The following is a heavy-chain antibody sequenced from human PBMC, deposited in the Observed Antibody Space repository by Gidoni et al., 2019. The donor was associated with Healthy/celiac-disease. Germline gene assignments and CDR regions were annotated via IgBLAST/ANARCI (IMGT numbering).Heavy chain of an antibody. V-gene: IGHV3-15*01. Sequence: EVQLVESGGGLVKPGGSLRLSCAASGFPFSNAWMSWVRQAPGKGLEWVGRIKSKTDGGTTDYAAPVKGRFTISRDDSKNTLYLQMNSLKTEDTAVYYCTTDPFSWGGIALRAFDIWGQGTMVTVSS. CDR3: TTDPFSWGGIALRAFDI. CDR1: GFPFSNAW. CDR2: IKSKTDGGTT. D-gene: IGHD6-13*01. J-gene: IGHJ3*02.